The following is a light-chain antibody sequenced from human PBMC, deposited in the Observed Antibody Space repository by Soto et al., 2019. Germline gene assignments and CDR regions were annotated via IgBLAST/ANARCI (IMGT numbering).Light chain of an antibody. CDR2: GAS. V-gene: IGKV3-20*01. J-gene: IGKJ1*01. CDR3: QQYGRSPWT. CDR1: QSISDT. Sequence: EIVLTQSPNTLSLSPGERATLSCRASQSISDTLAWYQQKPGQAPRLLIYGASNRATGIPDRFSGSGSGTDFTLTISRLEPEDFAVYYCQQYGRSPWTFGQGTKVDIK.